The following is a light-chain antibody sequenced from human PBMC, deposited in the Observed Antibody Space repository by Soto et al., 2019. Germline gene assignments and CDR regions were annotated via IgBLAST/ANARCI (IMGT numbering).Light chain of an antibody. CDR1: QSVLYSSNHKNY. Sequence: DIVMTQSPDSLAVSLGERATINCKSSQSVLYSSNHKNYFAWYQQKPGQPLKLLIYWPSTRESGVPDRFSGSGSGTDLSRTISSLQAEDVAVYYCQQYYTDAWTVGQGTKVYIK. V-gene: IGKV4-1*01. J-gene: IGKJ1*01. CDR2: WPS. CDR3: QQYYTDAWT.